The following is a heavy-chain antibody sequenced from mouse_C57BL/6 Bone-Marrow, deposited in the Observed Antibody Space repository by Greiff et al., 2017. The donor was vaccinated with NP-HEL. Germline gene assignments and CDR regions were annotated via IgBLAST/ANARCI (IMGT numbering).Heavy chain of an antibody. CDR2: IYPRDGST. V-gene: IGHV1-85*01. Sequence: QVQLQQSGPELVKPGASVKLSCKASGYTFTSYDINWVKQRPGQGLEWIGWIYPRDGSTKYNEKFKGKATLTVDTSSSTAYMELHSLTSEDSAVYFCAAMVTTGEGWYFDVWGTGTTVTVSS. D-gene: IGHD2-2*01. CDR1: GYTFTSYD. J-gene: IGHJ1*03. CDR3: AAMVTTGEGWYFDV.